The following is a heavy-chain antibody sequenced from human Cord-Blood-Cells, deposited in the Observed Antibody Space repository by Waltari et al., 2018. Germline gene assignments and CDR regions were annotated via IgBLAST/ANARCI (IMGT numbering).Heavy chain of an antibody. J-gene: IGHJ3*02. CDR3: ARDEDFWSGYYDAFDI. CDR1: GGTFSSYA. V-gene: IGHV1-69*06. D-gene: IGHD3-3*01. Sequence: QVQLVQSGAEVKKPGSSVKVSCKASGGTFSSYAISWVRQAPGQGLEWMGGIMRIFGTGNYAQRLQCRVTITADKCTCTSYMELSSLRSEDTAVYYCARDEDFWSGYYDAFDIGGQGTSVTGSS. CDR2: IMRIFGTG.